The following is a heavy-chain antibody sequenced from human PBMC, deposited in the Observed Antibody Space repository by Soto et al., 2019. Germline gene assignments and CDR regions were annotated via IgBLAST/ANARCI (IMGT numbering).Heavy chain of an antibody. CDR3: ARETPSAAAAYYYYGLDV. CDR2: IIPVFGTA. D-gene: IGHD6-13*01. CDR1: GGTFSSYF. V-gene: IGHV1-69*01. J-gene: IGHJ6*02. Sequence: QVQLVQSGAEVKKAGSSVKVSCKVSGGTFSSYFINWVRQAPGQGLEWVGGIIPVFGTASYAEKFQGRVTITADESTSTAYMELSRLRSDDTAVDYCARETPSAAAAYYYYGLDVWGQGTTVTVPS.